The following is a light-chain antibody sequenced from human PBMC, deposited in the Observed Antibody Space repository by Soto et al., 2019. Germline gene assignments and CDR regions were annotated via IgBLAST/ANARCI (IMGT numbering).Light chain of an antibody. CDR1: QSVSSY. V-gene: IGKV3-20*01. J-gene: IGKJ1*01. CDR3: QQYGRTSRT. CDR2: GAS. Sequence: EIVLTQSPGTLSLSPGERATLSCRASQSVSSYLAWYQQKPGQAPRLLIYGASSRDTGIPDRVSGSGSGTDGPLNMSRREPGDFAVCYSQQYGRTSRTFGQGTKVEIK.